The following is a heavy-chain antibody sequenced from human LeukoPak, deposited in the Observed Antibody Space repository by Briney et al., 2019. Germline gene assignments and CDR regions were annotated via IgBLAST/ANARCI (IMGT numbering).Heavy chain of an antibody. J-gene: IGHJ4*02. V-gene: IGHV1-18*01. CDR1: GYTFSSYH. CDR2: INTYDGNT. CDR3: ARDFATWYFDY. D-gene: IGHD2-15*01. Sequence: RASVKVSCKASGYTFSSYHVSWVRQAPGQGLEWMGWINTYDGNTNYAQNFQGRVAMTTDTSTSTAYMELRSLRSDDTAVYYCARDFATWYFDYWGQGTLVTVSS.